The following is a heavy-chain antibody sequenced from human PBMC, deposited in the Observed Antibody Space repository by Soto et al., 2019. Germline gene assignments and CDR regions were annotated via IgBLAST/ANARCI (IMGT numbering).Heavy chain of an antibody. CDR2: ISPNNGGT. CDR3: ARGSHSLPSDY. CDR1: GYTLTDYF. Sequence: ASVKVSCKASGYTLTDYFMHWVRQAPGQGLEWMGWISPNNGGTNYAQKFQGRVTMTRDTSISAAYMELSSLRSDDTAVYYCARGSHSLPSDYWGQGTLVTVSS. D-gene: IGHD2-15*01. J-gene: IGHJ4*02. V-gene: IGHV1-2*02.